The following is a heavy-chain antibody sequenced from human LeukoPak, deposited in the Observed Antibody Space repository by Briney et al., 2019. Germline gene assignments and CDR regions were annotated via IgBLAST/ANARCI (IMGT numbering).Heavy chain of an antibody. CDR3: AREERYYDRSFDY. CDR1: GGSISSGGYY. J-gene: IGHJ4*02. V-gene: IGHV4-31*03. CDR2: IYYSGST. Sequence: PSGTLSLTCTVSGGSISSGGYYWSWIRQHPGKGLEWIGYIYYSGSTYYNPSLKSRVTISVDTSKNQFSLKLSSVTAADTAVYYCAREERYYDRSFDYWGQGTLVTVSS. D-gene: IGHD3-22*01.